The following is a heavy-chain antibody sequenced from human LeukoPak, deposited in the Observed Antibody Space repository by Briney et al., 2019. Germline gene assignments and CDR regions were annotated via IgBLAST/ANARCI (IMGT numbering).Heavy chain of an antibody. Sequence: GGSLRLSCAASGFTFSSYWMHWVRQAPGKGLEWVSYISSSGRNIYYADSVKGRFTISRDNAKNSLYLQMNSLRAEDTAVYYCARDLVQLWSKDFWGQGTLVTVSS. CDR2: ISSSGRNI. V-gene: IGHV3-48*04. D-gene: IGHD5-18*01. J-gene: IGHJ4*02. CDR1: GFTFSSYW. CDR3: ARDLVQLWSKDF.